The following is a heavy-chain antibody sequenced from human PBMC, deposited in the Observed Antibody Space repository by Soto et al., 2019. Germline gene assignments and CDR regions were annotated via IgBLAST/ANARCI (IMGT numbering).Heavy chain of an antibody. CDR3: ARTPLVPAAFHWFDP. J-gene: IGHJ5*02. D-gene: IGHD2-2*01. CDR1: GGTFSSYA. Sequence: PVKVSCKASGGTFSSYAISWVRQAPGQGLEWMGGIIPIFGTANYAQKFQGRVTITADESTSTAYMELSSLRSEDTAVYYCARTPLVPAAFHWFDPWGQGTLVTVSS. CDR2: IIPIFGTA. V-gene: IGHV1-69*13.